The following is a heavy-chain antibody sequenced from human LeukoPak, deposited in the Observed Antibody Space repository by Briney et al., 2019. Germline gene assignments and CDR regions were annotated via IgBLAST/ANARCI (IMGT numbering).Heavy chain of an antibody. CDR1: GYSISSGYY. V-gene: IGHV4-38-2*02. Sequence: PSETLSLTCTVSGYSISSGYYWGWIRQPPGKGLEWIGSIYHSGSTFYNPSLKSRVTISVDTSKNQFSLKLSSVTAADTAVYYCARRWSGYGSGSYYAYWGQGTLVTVSS. J-gene: IGHJ4*02. CDR3: ARRWSGYGSGSYYAY. D-gene: IGHD3-10*01. CDR2: IYHSGST.